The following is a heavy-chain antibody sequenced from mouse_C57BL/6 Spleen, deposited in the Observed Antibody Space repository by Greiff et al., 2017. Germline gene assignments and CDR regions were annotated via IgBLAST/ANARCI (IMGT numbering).Heavy chain of an antibody. J-gene: IGHJ4*01. CDR1: GYTFTSYT. CDR3: ATIPMVTAYYYMDY. D-gene: IGHD2-1*01. CDR2: INPSSGYT. V-gene: IGHV1-4*01. Sequence: VQLQQSGAELARPGASVKMSCKASGYTFTSYTMHWVKQRPGQGLEWIGYINPSSGYTKYNQKFKDKATLTADKSSSTAYMQLRSLTSADSAVXYCATIPMVTAYYYMDYWGQGTSVTVSS.